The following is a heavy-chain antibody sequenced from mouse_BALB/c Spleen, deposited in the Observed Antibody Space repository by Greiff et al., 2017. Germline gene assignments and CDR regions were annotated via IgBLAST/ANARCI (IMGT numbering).Heavy chain of an antibody. V-gene: IGHV5-12-1*01. D-gene: IGHD1-1*01. CDR2: ISSGGGST. Sequence: EVKLMESGGGLVKPGGSLKLSCAASGFAFSSYDMSWVRQTPEKRLEWVAYISSGGGSTYYPDTVKGRFTISRDIAKNTLYLQMSSLKSEDTAMYYCARHYYGSSYYFDYWGQGTTLTVSS. CDR1: GFAFSSYD. J-gene: IGHJ2*01. CDR3: ARHYYGSSYYFDY.